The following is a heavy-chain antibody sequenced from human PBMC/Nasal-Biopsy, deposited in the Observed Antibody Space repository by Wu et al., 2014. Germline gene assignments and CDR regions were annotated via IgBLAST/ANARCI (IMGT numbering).Heavy chain of an antibody. J-gene: IGHJ4*02. V-gene: IGHV4-59*02. D-gene: IGHD6-13*01. Sequence: TLSLTCTGFGGSVRSHYYSWIRAAPQGGGLEWIGYMSYFGGPTTTPTLKSRVTMSMDTSKDQFSLTLRSVIAADTALYYCARLVATNQAAFDFWGQGYLVTVTS. CDR3: ARLVATNQAAFDF. CDR1: GGSVRSHY. CDR2: MSYFGGP.